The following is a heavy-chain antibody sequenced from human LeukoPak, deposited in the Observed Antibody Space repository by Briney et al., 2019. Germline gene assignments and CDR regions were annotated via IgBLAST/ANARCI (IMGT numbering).Heavy chain of an antibody. D-gene: IGHD4-11*01. CDR1: GFTFTTHA. V-gene: IGHV3-23*01. J-gene: IGHJ4*02. CDR2: ISGDGDTT. CDR3: ANQYPG. Sequence: GGSLRLSCAASGFTFTTHAMAWVRQAPGKGLDWVSGISGDGDTTYHADSVKGRFTISRDNSKNTLYLQMNSLRAEDTAVYYCANQYPGWGQGTLVTVSS.